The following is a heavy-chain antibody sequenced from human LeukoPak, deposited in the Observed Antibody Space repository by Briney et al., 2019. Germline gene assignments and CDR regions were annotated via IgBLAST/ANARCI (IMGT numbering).Heavy chain of an antibody. CDR3: ARGPKYCSGGSCSSFYFDY. Sequence: SETLSLTCAVYGGSFSGYYWSWIRQPPGKGLEWIGEINHSGSTNYNAALKSGGTISVETYKKQSSLKLSSVTAADTAVYYCARGPKYCSGGSCSSFYFDYWGQGTLVTVSS. CDR2: INHSGST. V-gene: IGHV4-34*01. CDR1: GGSFSGYY. J-gene: IGHJ4*02. D-gene: IGHD2-15*01.